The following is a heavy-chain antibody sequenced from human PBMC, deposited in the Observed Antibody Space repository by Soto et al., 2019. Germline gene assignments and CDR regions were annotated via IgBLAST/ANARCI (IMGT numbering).Heavy chain of an antibody. J-gene: IGHJ4*02. D-gene: IGHD2-2*01. Sequence: EVQLVESGGGVVQPGGSLRLACAASGFTFSSYSMNWVRQAPGKGLEWVSYISSSSSTIYYADSVKGRFTISRDNAKNSLYLQMNSLRAEDTAVYYCASDVVPAAMPADYWGQGTLVTVSS. V-gene: IGHV3-48*01. CDR1: GFTFSSYS. CDR2: ISSSSSTI. CDR3: ASDVVPAAMPADY.